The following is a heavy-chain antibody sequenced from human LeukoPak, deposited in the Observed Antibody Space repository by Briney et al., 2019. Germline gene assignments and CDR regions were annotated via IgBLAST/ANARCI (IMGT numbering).Heavy chain of an antibody. CDR1: GFTFKNHG. V-gene: IGHV3-33*01. CDR3: TRDRSSVYFDY. D-gene: IGHD3-22*01. J-gene: IGHJ4*02. CDR2: IWYDGSNK. Sequence: PGRSLRLSCAASGFTFKNHGMHWVRQAPGKGLEWVAVIWYDGSNKYYADSVKGRFTISRDNSKNTPYLQMNSLRAEDTAVYYCTRDRSSVYFDYWGQGTLVIVSS.